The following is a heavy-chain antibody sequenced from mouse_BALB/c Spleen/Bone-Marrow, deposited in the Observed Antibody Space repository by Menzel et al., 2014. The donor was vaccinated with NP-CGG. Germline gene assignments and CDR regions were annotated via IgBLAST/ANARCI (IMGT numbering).Heavy chain of an antibody. V-gene: IGHV1-80*01. CDR3: AGSTPLAY. J-gene: IGHJ3*01. D-gene: IGHD1-1*01. CDR1: GYAFSRSW. CDR2: IYPGDDDT. Sequence: QVQLQQSGAELVRPGSSVKISCKASGYAFSRSWMNWVKQRPGQGLEWIGQIYPGDDDTNYSGKFKGRATLTADKSSGTANMQLSSLTSEDSAVYFCAGSTPLAYWGQGTLVTVSA.